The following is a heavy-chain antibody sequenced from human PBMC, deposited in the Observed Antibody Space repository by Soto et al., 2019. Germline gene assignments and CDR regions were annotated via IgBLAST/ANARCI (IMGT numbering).Heavy chain of an antibody. CDR3: ARGRYCLTGRCFPNWFDS. CDR2: IYKSTTT. D-gene: IGHD2-15*01. CDR1: GDSISTVDYF. J-gene: IGHJ5*01. Sequence: SETLSLTCSVSGDSISTVDYFWAWIRPPPGQALEYIGYIYKSTTTYYNPSFESRVAISLDTSKSQSSLNVTSVTAADTAVYFCARGRYCLTGRCFPNWFDSWGQGTLVTVSS. V-gene: IGHV4-30-4*01.